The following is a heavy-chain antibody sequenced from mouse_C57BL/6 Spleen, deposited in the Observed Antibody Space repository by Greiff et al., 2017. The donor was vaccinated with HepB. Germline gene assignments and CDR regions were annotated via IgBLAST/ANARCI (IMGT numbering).Heavy chain of an antibody. CDR1: GFTFSSYA. V-gene: IGHV5-4*03. Sequence: EVMLVESGGGLVKPGGSLKLSCAASGFTFSSYAMSWVRQTPEKRLEWVATISDGGSYTYYPDNVKGRFTISRDNAKNNLYLQMSHLTSEDTAMYYCARVLYGSSHWYFDVWGTGTTVTVSS. CDR2: ISDGGSYT. D-gene: IGHD1-1*01. J-gene: IGHJ1*03. CDR3: ARVLYGSSHWYFDV.